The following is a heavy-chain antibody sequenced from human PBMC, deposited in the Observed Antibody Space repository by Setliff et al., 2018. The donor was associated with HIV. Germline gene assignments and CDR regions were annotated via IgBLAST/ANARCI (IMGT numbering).Heavy chain of an antibody. V-gene: IGHV3-7*01. J-gene: IGHJ6*02. Sequence: GGSLRLSCAASRFDFNNYWMCWVRQAPGKGLEWVANIGQDGSEKNYVDSVKGRFTISRDNAKNTLYLQMNSLRAEDTAVYYCAKDNDYVWGSFSAASKGRYGMDVWGQGTTVTVSS. CDR3: AKDNDYVWGSFSAASKGRYGMDV. CDR2: IGQDGSEK. D-gene: IGHD3-16*01. CDR1: RFDFNNYW.